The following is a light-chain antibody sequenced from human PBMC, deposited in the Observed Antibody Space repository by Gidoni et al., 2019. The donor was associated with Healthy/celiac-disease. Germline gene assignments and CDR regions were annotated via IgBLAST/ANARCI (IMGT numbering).Light chain of an antibody. CDR1: QSISSW. CDR3: KQYNSYSRT. CDR2: KAS. V-gene: IGKV1-5*03. Sequence: DIQMTQSPSTLSASVGDRVTITGRASQSISSWLAWYQQKPGKAPKLLIYKASSLESGVPSRFSGSGSGTEFTLTISSLQPDDFATYYCKQYNSYSRTFGQGTKVEIK. J-gene: IGKJ1*01.